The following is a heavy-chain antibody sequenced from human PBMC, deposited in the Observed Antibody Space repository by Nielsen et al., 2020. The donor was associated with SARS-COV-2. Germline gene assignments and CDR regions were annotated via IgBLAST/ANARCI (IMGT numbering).Heavy chain of an antibody. Sequence: GESLKISCAASGFTFSSYGMHWVRQAPGKGLEWVAVISYDGSNKYYADSVKGRVTISRDNSKNTLYLQMNSLRAEDTAVYYCARDIYSSSWYYFDYWGQGTLVTVSS. CDR1: GFTFSSYG. V-gene: IGHV3-30*03. CDR2: ISYDGSNK. D-gene: IGHD6-13*01. J-gene: IGHJ4*02. CDR3: ARDIYSSSWYYFDY.